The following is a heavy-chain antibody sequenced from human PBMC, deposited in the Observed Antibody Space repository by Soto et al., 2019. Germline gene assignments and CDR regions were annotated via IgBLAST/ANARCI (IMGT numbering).Heavy chain of an antibody. V-gene: IGHV1-18*01. J-gene: IGHJ4*02. CDR2: ISAYNGNT. D-gene: IGHD5-12*01. CDR3: ATEAIRKYSGLFDY. Sequence: ASVKVSCTASGYTFTSYGISWVRQAPGQGLEWMGWISAYNGNTNYAQKLQGRVTMTTDTSTSTAYMELSSLRSEDTAVYYCATEAIRKYSGLFDYWGQGALVTVSS. CDR1: GYTFTSYG.